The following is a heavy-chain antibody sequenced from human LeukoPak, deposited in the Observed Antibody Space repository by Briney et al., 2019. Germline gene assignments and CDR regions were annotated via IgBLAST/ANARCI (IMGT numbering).Heavy chain of an antibody. CDR2: ISRSSSTI. CDR3: ASEVEDAFDI. Sequence: GGSLRPSCAAAGFTFSSYSMIWVRQAPGKGLEWVSSISRSSSTIYYADSVKGRFTISRDNAENSLYLQMNSLRAEDTAVYYCASEVEDAFDIWGQGTMVTVSS. CDR1: GFTFSSYS. V-gene: IGHV3-48*04. J-gene: IGHJ3*02.